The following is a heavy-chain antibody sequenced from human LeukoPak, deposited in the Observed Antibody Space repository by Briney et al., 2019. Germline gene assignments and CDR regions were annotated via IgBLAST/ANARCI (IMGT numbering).Heavy chain of an antibody. CDR3: ARGIGGGSSDS. V-gene: IGHV4-38-2*02. CDR1: GYSISSGYY. CDR2: IYQSGST. Sequence: PSETLSLTCTVSGYSISSGYYWGWIRQPPGKGLEWIGSIYQSGSTYYNPSLKSRVTISVDTSKNQFSLKLSSLTAADTAIYYCARGIGGGSSDSWGQGTLVTVSS. D-gene: IGHD2-15*01. J-gene: IGHJ4*02.